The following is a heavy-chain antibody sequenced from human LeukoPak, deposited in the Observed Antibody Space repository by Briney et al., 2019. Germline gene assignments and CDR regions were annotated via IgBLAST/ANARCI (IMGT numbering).Heavy chain of an antibody. CDR1: GGSVCSNTYY. V-gene: IGHV4-61*01. Sequence: PSETLSLTCTVSGGSVCSNTYYWSWIRQPPGKGLEWIGNIYYSGSTNYNPSLKSRVTISVDTSKNQFSLKLSSVTAADTAVYYCARSSRYYDSSGHGFDYWGQGTLVTVSS. CDR2: IYYSGST. CDR3: ARSSRYYDSSGHGFDY. D-gene: IGHD3-22*01. J-gene: IGHJ4*02.